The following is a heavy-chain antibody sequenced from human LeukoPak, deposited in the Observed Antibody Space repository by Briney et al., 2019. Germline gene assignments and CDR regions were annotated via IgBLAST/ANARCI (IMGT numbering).Heavy chain of an antibody. D-gene: IGHD1-1*01. CDR3: ARGKKLERRHFDY. Sequence: SETLSLTCTVSGGSISSSSYYWGWIRQPPGKGLEWIGSIYYSGSTYYNPSLKSRVTISVDTSKNQFSLKLSSVTAADTAVYYCARGKKLERRHFDYWGQGTLVTVSS. J-gene: IGHJ4*02. V-gene: IGHV4-39*01. CDR1: GGSISSSSYY. CDR2: IYYSGST.